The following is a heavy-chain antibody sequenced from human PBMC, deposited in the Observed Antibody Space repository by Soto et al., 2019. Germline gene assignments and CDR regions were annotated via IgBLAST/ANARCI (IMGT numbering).Heavy chain of an antibody. D-gene: IGHD3-9*01. J-gene: IGHJ4*02. Sequence: SETLSLTCTVSGGSISSGGYYWSWIRQHPGKGLEWIGYIYYSGSTYYNPSLKSRVTISVDTSKNQFSLKLSSVTAADTAVYYCARTYYDILTGNYYFDYWGQGTLVTVSS. CDR2: IYYSGST. CDR1: GGSISSGGYY. CDR3: ARTYYDILTGNYYFDY. V-gene: IGHV4-31*03.